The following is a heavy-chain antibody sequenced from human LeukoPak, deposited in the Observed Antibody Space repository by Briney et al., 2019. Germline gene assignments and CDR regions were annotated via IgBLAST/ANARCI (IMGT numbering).Heavy chain of an antibody. J-gene: IGHJ4*02. CDR2: ISTNGGST. Sequence: AGSLRLSCAASGFTFSSYAMSWVRQAPGKGLEYVSHISTNGGSTYYAISVKGRFTISRDNSKNTLYLQMGSLRAEDMAVYYCARGRGYTYGYDYWGQGTLVTVSS. CDR3: ARGRGYTYGYDY. V-gene: IGHV3-64*01. CDR1: GFTFSSYA. D-gene: IGHD5-18*01.